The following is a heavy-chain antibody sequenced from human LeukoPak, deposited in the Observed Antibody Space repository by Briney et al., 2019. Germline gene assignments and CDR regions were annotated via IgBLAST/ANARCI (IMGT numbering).Heavy chain of an antibody. J-gene: IGHJ3*02. CDR1: GYTFTTCW. Sequence: GESLKISCTGSGYTFTTCWIGWVRQMPGKGLEWMGIIYPGDSDTRYSPSFQGQVTVSADKSITTAYLQWSSLKASDTAMYYCATPAMVRGAMGAFNIWGQGTMVTVSS. D-gene: IGHD3-10*01. CDR3: ATPAMVRGAMGAFNI. V-gene: IGHV5-51*01. CDR2: IYPGDSDT.